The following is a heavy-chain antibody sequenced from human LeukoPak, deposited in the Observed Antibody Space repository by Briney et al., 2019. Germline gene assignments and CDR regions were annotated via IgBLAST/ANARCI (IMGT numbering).Heavy chain of an antibody. V-gene: IGHV4-4*09. D-gene: IGHD1-26*01. Sequence: SETLSLTCTVSGGSLISYYRSWIRQPPGQGLEWIAYIHSSGYTNYNPSLRSRVTISVDTSKNHFSLTVTSVTAADTAVYYCAQRQGPNSGSYDYFDPWGQGTLVTVSS. CDR2: IHSSGYT. J-gene: IGHJ5*02. CDR3: AQRQGPNSGSYDYFDP. CDR1: GGSLISYY.